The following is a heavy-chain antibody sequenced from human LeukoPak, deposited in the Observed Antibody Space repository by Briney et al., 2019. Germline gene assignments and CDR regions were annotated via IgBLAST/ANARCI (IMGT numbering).Heavy chain of an antibody. V-gene: IGHV3-23*01. Sequence: GGSLRLSCAASGFTFTNYGMNWVRQAPGKGLEWVSGISGSGGSTYYADSVKGRFTISRDNSKNTLYLQMNSLRAEDTAVYYCAREGPPSYYYDSSGYYGNYFDYWGQGTLVTVSS. CDR3: AREGPPSYYYDSSGYYGNYFDY. D-gene: IGHD3-22*01. CDR2: ISGSGGST. J-gene: IGHJ4*02. CDR1: GFTFTNYG.